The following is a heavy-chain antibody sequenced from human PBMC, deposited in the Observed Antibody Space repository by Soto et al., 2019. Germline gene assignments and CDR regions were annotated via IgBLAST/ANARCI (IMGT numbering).Heavy chain of an antibody. CDR2: TSAYNGNT. Sequence: ASVKVSCKASGYTFTSYGISWVRQAPGQGLEWMGWTSAYNGNTNYAQKLQGRVTMTTDTSTSTAYMELRSLRSDDTAVYYCARVRLRGNSSGSIYYYYYYGMDVWGQGTTVTVSS. J-gene: IGHJ6*02. V-gene: IGHV1-18*04. CDR3: ARVRLRGNSSGSIYYYYYYGMDV. D-gene: IGHD6-19*01. CDR1: GYTFTSYG.